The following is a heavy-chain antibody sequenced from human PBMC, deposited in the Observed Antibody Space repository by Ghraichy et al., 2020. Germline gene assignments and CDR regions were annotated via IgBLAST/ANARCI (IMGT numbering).Heavy chain of an antibody. CDR3: ARDPLYCSSTSCPHYYYYYGMDV. CDR1: GFTFSSYS. D-gene: IGHD2-2*01. J-gene: IGHJ6*02. V-gene: IGHV3-21*01. Sequence: LSLTCAASGFTFSSYSMNWVRQAPGKGLEWVSSISSSSSYIYYADSVKGRFTISRDNAKNSLYLQMNSLRAEDTAVYYCARDPLYCSSTSCPHYYYYYGMDVWGQGTTVTVSS. CDR2: ISSSSSYI.